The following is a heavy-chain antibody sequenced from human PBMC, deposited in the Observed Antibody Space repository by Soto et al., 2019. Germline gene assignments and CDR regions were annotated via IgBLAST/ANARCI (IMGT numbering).Heavy chain of an antibody. V-gene: IGHV5-51*01. CDR3: ARHLLSSVWSFLDF. Sequence: PGESLKISCKGSGYSFTSYWIGWVRQMPGKGLEWMGIIYPGDSDTRYSPSFQGQVTISTDKSISTAHLQWSSLKASDTAKYFCARHLLSSVWSFLDFWGQGTQVTVSS. CDR1: GYSFTSYW. CDR2: IYPGDSDT. J-gene: IGHJ4*02. D-gene: IGHD2-15*01.